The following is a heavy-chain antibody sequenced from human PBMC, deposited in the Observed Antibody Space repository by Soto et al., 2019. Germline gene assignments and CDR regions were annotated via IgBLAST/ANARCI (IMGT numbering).Heavy chain of an antibody. CDR1: GGSISSYY. D-gene: IGHD2-2*01. CDR2: IYTSGST. Sequence: SETLTLTCTVSGGSISSYYWSWIRQPAGKGLEWIGRIYTSGSTNYNPSLKSRVTMSLDTSKDQLSLHLNSVTAADTAVYYCSRVGCSNSKCYTRGMDVWGQGTTVTVSS. V-gene: IGHV4-4*07. J-gene: IGHJ6*02. CDR3: SRVGCSNSKCYTRGMDV.